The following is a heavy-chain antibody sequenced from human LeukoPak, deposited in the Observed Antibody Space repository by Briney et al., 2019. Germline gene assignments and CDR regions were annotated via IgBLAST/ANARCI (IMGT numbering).Heavy chain of an antibody. Sequence: SETLSLTCTVSGGSISSGGYYWSWIRQHPGKGLEWIGYIYYSGSTYYNPSLKSRVTISVDTSKNQFSLKLSSVTAADTAVYYCARGFPSYYYGSSGYLGHWGQGTLVTVSS. CDR3: ARGFPSYYYGSSGYLGH. CDR2: IYYSGST. CDR1: GGSISSGGYY. V-gene: IGHV4-31*03. D-gene: IGHD3-22*01. J-gene: IGHJ4*02.